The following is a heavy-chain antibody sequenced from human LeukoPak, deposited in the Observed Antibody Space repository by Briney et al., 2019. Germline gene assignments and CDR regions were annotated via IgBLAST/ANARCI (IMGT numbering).Heavy chain of an antibody. V-gene: IGHV4-59*12. J-gene: IGHJ5*02. Sequence: SETLSLTCTVSGGSISTYYWSWIREPPGKGLQWIGCIHYSGGTNYNPSLKSRVTISVDTSKNQFSLKLSSVTAADTAVYYCTSVSGYSSSWGHGGWFAPWGQGTLVTVSS. CDR2: IHYSGGT. D-gene: IGHD6-13*01. CDR3: TSVSGYSSSWGHGGWFAP. CDR1: GGSISTYY.